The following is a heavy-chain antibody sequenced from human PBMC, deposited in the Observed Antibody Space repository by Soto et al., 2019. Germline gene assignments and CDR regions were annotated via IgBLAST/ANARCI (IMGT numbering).Heavy chain of an antibody. V-gene: IGHV4-61*01. Sequence: TLSLTCTVSGGSVSSGSYYWSWIRQPPGKGLEWIGYIYYSGSTNYNPSLKSRVTISVDTSKNQFSLKLSSVTAADTAVYYCARERAVTGTNYYYYYYMDVWGKGTTVTVSS. D-gene: IGHD1-20*01. CDR3: ARERAVTGTNYYYYYYMDV. CDR1: GGSVSSGSYY. J-gene: IGHJ6*03. CDR2: IYYSGST.